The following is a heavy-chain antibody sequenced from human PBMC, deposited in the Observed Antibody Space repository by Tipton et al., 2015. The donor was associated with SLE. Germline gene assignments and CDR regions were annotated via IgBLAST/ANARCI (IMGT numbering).Heavy chain of an antibody. Sequence: SLRLSCAASGFTFNTYGMHWVRQAPGKGLEWVAIIWYDGSEIFYADSVKGRFTISRDNSKNTLYLQMDSLRAEDTAIYYCTRDLDIAATYFDHWGQGTLVTVSS. D-gene: IGHD6-25*01. CDR2: IWYDGSEI. J-gene: IGHJ4*02. V-gene: IGHV3-33*01. CDR3: TRDLDIAATYFDH. CDR1: GFTFNTYG.